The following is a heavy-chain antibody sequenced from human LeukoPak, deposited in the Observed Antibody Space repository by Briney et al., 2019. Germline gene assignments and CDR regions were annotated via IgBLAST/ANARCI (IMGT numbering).Heavy chain of an antibody. CDR1: GFTFSDYY. V-gene: IGHV3-11*04. CDR3: ARRAVGATSFDY. J-gene: IGHJ4*02. D-gene: IGHD1-26*01. CDR2: ISSSSNTV. Sequence: GGSLRLSCAASGFTFSDYYMTWVRQAPGKGLEWVSYISSSSNTVCYADSVKGRLTVSRDNANNSLYVQMTNLRAEDTAVYYCARRAVGATSFDYWGQGTLVTVSS.